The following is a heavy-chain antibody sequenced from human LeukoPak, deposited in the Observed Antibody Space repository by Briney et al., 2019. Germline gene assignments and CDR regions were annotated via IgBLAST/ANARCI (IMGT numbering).Heavy chain of an antibody. J-gene: IGHJ6*03. CDR3: ARDLSGTGVGYYYYMDV. CDR2: INPSGGST. CDR1: GYTFTSYY. V-gene: IGHV1-46*01. Sequence: ASVKVSCKASGYTFTSYYMHWVRQAPGQGLEWMGIINPSGGSTSYAQKFQGRVTMTRDTSTSTVYMELSSLRSEDTAVYYCARDLSGTGVGYYYYMDVWGKGTTVTVSS. D-gene: IGHD2-8*02.